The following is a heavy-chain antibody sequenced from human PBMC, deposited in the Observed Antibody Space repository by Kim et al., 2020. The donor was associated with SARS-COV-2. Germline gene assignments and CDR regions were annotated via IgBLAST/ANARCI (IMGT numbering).Heavy chain of an antibody. J-gene: IGHJ5*02. V-gene: IGHV4-4*07. D-gene: IGHD6-13*01. Sequence: SETLSLTCNVSGGSISSHYWSWIRQPAGKGLEWIGRIYSSGNINYNPSLKSRVTMSLDTAKNQLSLRLTSVTAADTAVYYCARGGAAAGRGNWFYPLGQG. CDR1: GGSISSHY. CDR3: ARGGAAAGRGNWFYP. CDR2: IYSSGNI.